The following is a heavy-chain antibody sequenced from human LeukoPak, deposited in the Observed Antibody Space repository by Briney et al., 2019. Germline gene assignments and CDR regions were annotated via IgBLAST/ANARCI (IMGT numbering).Heavy chain of an antibody. D-gene: IGHD3-10*01. CDR2: IHPLDSDS. Sequence: GESLKISSKGSGYSFTSHWIGWIRQMPGKGLEWMGLIHPLDSDSRYSPSFQGQVTMSADKSINTVYLQWSSLKASDTAMYFCARRLLGGSGSFDYWGQGTVVTVSS. J-gene: IGHJ4*02. CDR3: ARRLLGGSGSFDY. V-gene: IGHV5-51*01. CDR1: GYSFTSHW.